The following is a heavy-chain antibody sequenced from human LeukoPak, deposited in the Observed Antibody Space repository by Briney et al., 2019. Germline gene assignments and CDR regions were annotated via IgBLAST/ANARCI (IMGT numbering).Heavy chain of an antibody. CDR3: AGCSGGSCYSRGKYGVDV. CDR2: IYSGGST. V-gene: IGHV3-53*01. Sequence: GGSLRLSCAASGFTVSSNYMSWVRQAPGKGLEWVSVIYSGGSTYYADSVKGRFTISRDNSKNTLYLQMNSLRADDTAVYYCAGCSGGSCYSRGKYGVDVWGQGTTVIVSS. CDR1: GFTVSSNY. J-gene: IGHJ6*02. D-gene: IGHD2-15*01.